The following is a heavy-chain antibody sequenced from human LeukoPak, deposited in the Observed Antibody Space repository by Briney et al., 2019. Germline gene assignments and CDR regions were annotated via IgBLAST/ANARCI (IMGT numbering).Heavy chain of an antibody. CDR1: GFTFSAFG. J-gene: IGHJ4*02. Sequence: GGSLRLSCAASGFTFSAFGMTWVRQAPGKGLEWVSVIYSGGTTFYADSVKGRFTISRDNSKNTLYLQMNSLRPDDTAVYYCTKLKGWYGDGYFDYWGPGILVTVSS. D-gene: IGHD6-19*01. CDR2: IYSGGTT. V-gene: IGHV3-53*01. CDR3: TKLKGWYGDGYFDY.